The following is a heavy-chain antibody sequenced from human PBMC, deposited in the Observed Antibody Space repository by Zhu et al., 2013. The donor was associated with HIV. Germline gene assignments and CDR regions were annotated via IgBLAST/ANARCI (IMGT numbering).Heavy chain of an antibody. J-gene: IGHJ4*02. Sequence: VQLVESGGGVVQPGKSLRLSCAASGFTFSSYAMHWVRQAPGKGLEWVTFISHDESKKYYADSVKGRFTISRDNSKNTVYMQMNSLRAEDTAVYYCTRGQDDYYGSGGYYFDYWGQGIRGHRLL. CDR1: GFTFSSYA. V-gene: IGHV3-30-3*01. D-gene: IGHD3-22*01. CDR2: ISHDESKK. CDR3: TRGQDDYYGSGGYYFDY.